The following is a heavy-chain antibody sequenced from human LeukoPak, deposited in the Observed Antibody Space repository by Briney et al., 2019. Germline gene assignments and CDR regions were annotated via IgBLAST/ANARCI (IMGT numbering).Heavy chain of an antibody. CDR3: ARPLDIVVVPAGDFAFDI. CDR2: IYTSGTT. D-gene: IGHD2-2*03. J-gene: IGHJ3*02. Sequence: PSETLSLTCTVSGGSISSGGYYWSWIRQPAGKGLEWIGRIYTSGTTNYNPSLKSRVTISIDRSKNQFSLKLSSVTAADTAVYYCARPLDIVVVPAGDFAFDIWGQGTMVTVSS. V-gene: IGHV4-61*02. CDR1: GGSISSGGYY.